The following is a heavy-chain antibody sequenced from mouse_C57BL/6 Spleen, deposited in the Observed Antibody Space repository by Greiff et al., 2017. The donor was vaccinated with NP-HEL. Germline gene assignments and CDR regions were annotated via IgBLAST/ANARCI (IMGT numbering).Heavy chain of an antibody. CDR3: TRATTGYYFDY. CDR2: ISSGGDYI. V-gene: IGHV5-9-1*02. J-gene: IGHJ2*01. D-gene: IGHD6-1*01. Sequence: EVKLVESGEGLVKPGGSLKLSCAASGLTFSSYAMSWVRRTQEKRLEWVAYISSGGDYIYYADTVKGRFTISRDNARNTLYLQMSSLKSEDTAMYYCTRATTGYYFDYWGQGTTLTVSS. CDR1: GLTFSSYA.